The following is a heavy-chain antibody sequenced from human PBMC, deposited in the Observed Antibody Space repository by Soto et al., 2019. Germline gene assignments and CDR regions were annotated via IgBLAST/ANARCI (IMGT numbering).Heavy chain of an antibody. CDR2: ISYDGSNK. J-gene: IGHJ4*02. D-gene: IGHD6-6*01. Sequence: GGSLRLSCAASGFTFSSYGMHWVRQAPGKGLEWVAVISYDGSNKYYADSVKGRFTISRDNSKNALYLQMNSLRAEDTAVYYCAKDRIAARPSVFDYWGQGTLVTVSS. V-gene: IGHV3-30*18. CDR1: GFTFSSYG. CDR3: AKDRIAARPSVFDY.